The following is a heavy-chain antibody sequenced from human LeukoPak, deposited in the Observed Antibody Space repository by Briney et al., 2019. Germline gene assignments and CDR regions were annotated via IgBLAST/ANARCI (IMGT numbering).Heavy chain of an antibody. V-gene: IGHV3-74*01. D-gene: IGHD2-15*01. CDR1: GFTFANTW. CDR3: ARDRRCSGGSCYLDY. Sequence: GGSLRLSCAASGFTFANTWMHWVRQAPGKGLVWVSIINNDGSSTNYADSVKGRFTISRDNSKNTLYLQMNSLRAEDTAVYYCARDRRCSGGSCYLDYWGQGTLVTVSS. CDR2: INNDGSST. J-gene: IGHJ4*02.